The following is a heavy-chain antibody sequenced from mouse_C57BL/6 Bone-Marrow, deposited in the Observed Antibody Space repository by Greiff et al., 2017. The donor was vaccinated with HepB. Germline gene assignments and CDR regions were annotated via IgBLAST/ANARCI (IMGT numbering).Heavy chain of an antibody. CDR3: TIVDLYYFYFDY. CDR2: IDPENGDT. V-gene: IGHV14-4*01. CDR1: GFNIKDDY. Sequence: EVQLQQSGPELVRPGASVKLSCTASGFNIKDDYMHWVKQRPEQGLAWIGWIDPENGDTEYASKFQGKATITADTSSNTAYLQLSSLTSEDTAVYYCTIVDLYYFYFDYWGQGTTLTVSS. J-gene: IGHJ2*01. D-gene: IGHD1-1*01.